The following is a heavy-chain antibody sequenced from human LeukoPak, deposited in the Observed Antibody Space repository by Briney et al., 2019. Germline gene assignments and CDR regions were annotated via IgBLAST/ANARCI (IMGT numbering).Heavy chain of an antibody. CDR2: LYYSGST. CDR1: GGSISSSTFY. J-gene: IGHJ6*04. CDR3: ARLGGDIVVVPAARKGLDV. D-gene: IGHD2-2*01. V-gene: IGHV4-39*01. Sequence: SETLSLTCTVSGGSISSSTFYWGWIRQPPGKGLEWIGSLYYSGSTYYNPSLKSRVTISVDTSKNQFSLKLSSVTAADTAVYYCARLGGDIVVVPAARKGLDVWGKGTTVTVSS.